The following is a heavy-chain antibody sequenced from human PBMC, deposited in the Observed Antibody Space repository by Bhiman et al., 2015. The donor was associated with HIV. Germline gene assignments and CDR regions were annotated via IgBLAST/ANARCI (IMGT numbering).Heavy chain of an antibody. J-gene: IGHJ4*02. CDR1: GFTFSSYY. CDR3: ARDPTTVTTAEYEYYFDY. V-gene: IGHV3-21*03. Sequence: VQLVESGGGVVQPGRSLRLSCAASGFTFSSYYMNWVRQAPGKGLEWVSCISSRGSYIYYADSVKGRFTISRDNAKNSLYLQMNSLTAEDTAVYYCARDPTTVTTAEYEYYFDYWGQGTLVTVSS. CDR2: ISSRGSYI. D-gene: IGHD4-17*01.